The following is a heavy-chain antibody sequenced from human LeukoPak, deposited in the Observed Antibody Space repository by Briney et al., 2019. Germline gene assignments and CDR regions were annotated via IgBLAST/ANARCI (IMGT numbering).Heavy chain of an antibody. J-gene: IGHJ6*03. CDR3: ARSIPAAMTGYYYYYMDV. CDR2: IYTSGST. Sequence: AETLSLTCTVSGGSISSYYWSWIRQPAGKGLEWIGRIYTSGSTNYNPSLKSRVTMSVDTSKNQFSLKLSSVTAADTYVYYCARSIPAAMTGYYYYYMDVWGKGTTVTVSS. V-gene: IGHV4-4*07. D-gene: IGHD2-2*01. CDR1: GGSISSYY.